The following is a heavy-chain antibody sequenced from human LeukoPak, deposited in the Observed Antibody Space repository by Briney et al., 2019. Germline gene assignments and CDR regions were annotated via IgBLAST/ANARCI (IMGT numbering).Heavy chain of an antibody. V-gene: IGHV3-7*01. Sequence: GGSLRLSCAVSGFTFSSYWMAWVRQAPGKGLEWVANIKQDGSEKYYVDSVRGRFTISGDNAKNSLYLQMNSLRAEDTAVHYCARGGPDYWGQGTLVTVSS. CDR3: ARGGPDY. D-gene: IGHD3-16*01. J-gene: IGHJ4*02. CDR1: GFTFSSYW. CDR2: IKQDGSEK.